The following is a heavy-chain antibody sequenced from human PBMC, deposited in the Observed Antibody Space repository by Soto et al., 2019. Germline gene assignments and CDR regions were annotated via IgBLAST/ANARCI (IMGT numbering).Heavy chain of an antibody. CDR1: GYRFSTYW. CDR2: IYPGDSDT. D-gene: IGHD1-26*01. Sequence: GESLKISCKASGYRFSTYWIGWVRQRPGKGPEWMAIIYPGDSDTRENPSSQGQVTIPADKSSNTVHLQWRSLKASDTAIYYCARLGGIVDTGTWIQWGQGTPVTVSS. CDR3: ARLGGIVDTGTWIQ. V-gene: IGHV5-51*01. J-gene: IGHJ4*02.